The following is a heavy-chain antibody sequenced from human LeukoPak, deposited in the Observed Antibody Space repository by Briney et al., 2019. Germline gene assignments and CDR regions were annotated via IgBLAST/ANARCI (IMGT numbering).Heavy chain of an antibody. V-gene: IGHV4-39*01. CDR2: IYYSGST. Sequence: SETLSLTCTVSGGSISSSSYYWGWIRQPPGKGLEWIGSIYYSGSTYYNPSLKSRVTISVDTSKNQFSLKLSSATAADTAVYYCARPQPAARERDAFDIWGQGTMVTVSS. CDR1: GGSISSSSYY. D-gene: IGHD2-2*01. CDR3: ARPQPAARERDAFDI. J-gene: IGHJ3*02.